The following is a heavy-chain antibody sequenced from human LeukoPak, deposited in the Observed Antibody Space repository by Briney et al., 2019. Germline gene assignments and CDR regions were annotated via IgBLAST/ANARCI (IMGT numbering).Heavy chain of an antibody. CDR1: GYTFTSYY. CDR2: INPSGGST. V-gene: IGHV1-46*03. J-gene: IGHJ1*01. Sequence: GAPVKVSCKASGYTFTSYYMHWVRQAPGQGLEWMGIINPSGGSTSYAQKFQGRVTMTRDTSTSTVYMELSSLRSEDTAVYYCARDAGGYCSSTSCPTGYFQHWGQGTLVTVSS. CDR3: ARDAGGYCSSTSCPTGYFQH. D-gene: IGHD2-2*01.